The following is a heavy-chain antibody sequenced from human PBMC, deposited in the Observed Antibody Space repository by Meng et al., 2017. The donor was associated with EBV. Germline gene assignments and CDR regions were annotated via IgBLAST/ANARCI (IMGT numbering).Heavy chain of an antibody. J-gene: IGHJ4*02. CDR2: IHDGGTT. V-gene: IGHV4-61*01. CDR1: GASVSGGTFH. D-gene: IGHD6-6*01. CDR3: AKSSSSTPGVVDS. Sequence: QVQLQESGPGLVXPXXXXXLTXTVSGASVSGGTFHWSWIRQPPGKELEWIGYIHDGGTTIYNPSLKSRVTIFLDTSRNQFSLGLRSVTTADTAVYYCAKSSSSTPGVVDSWGQGTLVTVSS.